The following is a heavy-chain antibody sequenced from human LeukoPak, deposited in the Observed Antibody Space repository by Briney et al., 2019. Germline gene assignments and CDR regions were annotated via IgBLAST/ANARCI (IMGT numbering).Heavy chain of an antibody. Sequence: GRSLRLSCAASGFTFSSYGMHWVRQAPGKGLEWVAVIWYDGSNKYYADSVKGRFTISRDNSKNTLYLQMNSLRAEDTAVYYCARTRPGYYFDYWGQGTLVTVSS. V-gene: IGHV3-33*01. J-gene: IGHJ4*02. CDR1: GFTFSSYG. D-gene: IGHD2-15*01. CDR3: ARTRPGYYFDY. CDR2: IWYDGSNK.